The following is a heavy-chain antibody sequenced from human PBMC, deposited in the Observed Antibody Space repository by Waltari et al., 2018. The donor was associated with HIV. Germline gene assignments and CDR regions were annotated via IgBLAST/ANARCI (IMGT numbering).Heavy chain of an antibody. CDR1: GFTFRSYW. V-gene: IGHV3-7*01. J-gene: IGHJ4*02. D-gene: IGHD6-19*01. CDR2: IKQDGSEK. Sequence: EVQLVESGGGLVQPGGSLRLHCAASGFTFRSYWNSWVSHAPGKGLEWVANIKQDGSEKYYVDSVKGRFTISRDNAKNSLYLQMNSLRAEDTAVYYCARDLYSSGWGYFDYWGQGTLVTVSS. CDR3: ARDLYSSGWGYFDY.